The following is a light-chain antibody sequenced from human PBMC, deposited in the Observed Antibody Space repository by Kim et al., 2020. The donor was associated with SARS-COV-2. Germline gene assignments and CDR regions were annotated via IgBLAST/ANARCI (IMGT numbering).Light chain of an antibody. Sequence: VDLGQTARITCGGNNIGSKNVYWYQQKPGQAPVLVIYRDTNRPSEIPERFSGSNSGNTATLTISRAQAGDEADYYCQVWDSSTAVFGGGTQLTVL. CDR3: QVWDSSTAV. V-gene: IGLV3-9*01. J-gene: IGLJ3*02. CDR2: RDT. CDR1: NIGSKN.